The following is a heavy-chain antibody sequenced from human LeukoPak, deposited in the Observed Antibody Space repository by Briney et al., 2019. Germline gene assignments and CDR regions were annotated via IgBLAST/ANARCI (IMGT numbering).Heavy chain of an antibody. V-gene: IGHV4-59*01. CDR1: GGSISSYY. Sequence: SETLSFTCTGSGGSISSYYWSWIRQPPGKGLEWIGYIYYSGSTNYNPSLKSRVTISVDTSKNQFSLKLSSVTAADTAVYYCHASSGYDRSFDYWGQGTLVTVSS. CDR2: IYYSGST. CDR3: HASSGYDRSFDY. J-gene: IGHJ4*02. D-gene: IGHD5-12*01.